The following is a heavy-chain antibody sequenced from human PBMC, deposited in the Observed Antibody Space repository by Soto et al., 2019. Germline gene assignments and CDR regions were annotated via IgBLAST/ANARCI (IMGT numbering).Heavy chain of an antibody. CDR2: IKSKTDGGTT. V-gene: IGHV3-15*07. D-gene: IGHD1-26*01. CDR3: TTDGVVGATTFDY. Sequence: EVQLVESGGGLVKPGGSLRLSCAASGFTFSNAWMNWVRQAPGKGLEWVGRIKSKTDGGTTDYAAPVKGRFTISRDESKNTLYLQMNSLKTEDTAVYYCTTDGVVGATTFDYWGQGTLVTVSS. CDR1: GFTFSNAW. J-gene: IGHJ4*02.